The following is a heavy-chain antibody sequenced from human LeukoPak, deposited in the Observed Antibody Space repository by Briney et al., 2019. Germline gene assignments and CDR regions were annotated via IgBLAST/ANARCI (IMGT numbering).Heavy chain of an antibody. Sequence: GGSLRLSCAASGFTVSSNYMSWVRQAPGKGLEWVSVIYSGGSTYYADSVKGRFTISRDNSKNTLYLQMNSLRAEDTAVYYCARGSHRRSHYCSSTSCYADYWGQGTLVTVSS. V-gene: IGHV3-53*01. CDR2: IYSGGST. CDR1: GFTVSSNY. D-gene: IGHD2-2*01. J-gene: IGHJ4*02. CDR3: ARGSHRRSHYCSSTSCYADY.